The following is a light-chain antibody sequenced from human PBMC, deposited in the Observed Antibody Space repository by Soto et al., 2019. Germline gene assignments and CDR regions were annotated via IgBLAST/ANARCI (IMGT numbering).Light chain of an antibody. Sequence: QSALTQPPFASGSPGQSVTISCTGTSSDVGGYNYVSWYQQHPGKAPKLMIYEVSKRPSGVPDRFSGSKSGNTASLTVSGLQAEDEADYYCSSYAGSNKVFGTGTKLTVL. CDR2: EVS. V-gene: IGLV2-8*01. CDR1: SSDVGGYNY. J-gene: IGLJ1*01. CDR3: SSYAGSNKV.